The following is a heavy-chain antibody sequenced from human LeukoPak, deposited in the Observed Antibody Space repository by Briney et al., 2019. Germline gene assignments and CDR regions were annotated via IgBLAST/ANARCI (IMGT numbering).Heavy chain of an antibody. Sequence: PSETLSLTCTVSGGSISSYYWSWIRQPPGKGLEWIGYIYYSGSTNYNPSLKSRVTISVDTSKNQFSLKLSSVTAADTAVYYCARDVVGAIHYFDYWGQGTLVTVSS. D-gene: IGHD1-26*01. V-gene: IGHV4-59*01. CDR1: GGSISSYY. CDR2: IYYSGST. CDR3: ARDVVGAIHYFDY. J-gene: IGHJ4*02.